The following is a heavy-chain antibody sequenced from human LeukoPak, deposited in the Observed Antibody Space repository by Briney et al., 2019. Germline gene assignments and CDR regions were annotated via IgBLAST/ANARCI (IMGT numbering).Heavy chain of an antibody. D-gene: IGHD5-12*01. CDR2: IRYDGNNK. J-gene: IGHJ6*03. V-gene: IGHV3-30*02. Sequence: PGGSLRLSCAASGFTFSSYGMHWVRQAPGKGLEWVAFIRYDGNNKYYVDSVKGRFSISRENSNNTLHMQMNSLSTEDTAVYYCAKDGYSGYDGYYMDVWGKGTTVTVSS. CDR1: GFTFSSYG. CDR3: AKDGYSGYDGYYMDV.